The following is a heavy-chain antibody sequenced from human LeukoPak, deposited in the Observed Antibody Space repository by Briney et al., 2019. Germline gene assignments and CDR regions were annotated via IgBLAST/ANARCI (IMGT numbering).Heavy chain of an antibody. D-gene: IGHD6-13*01. Sequence: GGSLRLSCAASGFTFSSYAMSWVRQTPGMGLEWVSAISSSGGGTHYADSVKGRFTISRDNSKNTLYLQMNSLRAEDTALYYCAREKAATGFFDYWGQGTLVTVSS. J-gene: IGHJ4*02. CDR1: GFTFSSYA. V-gene: IGHV3-23*01. CDR2: ISSSGGGT. CDR3: AREKAATGFFDY.